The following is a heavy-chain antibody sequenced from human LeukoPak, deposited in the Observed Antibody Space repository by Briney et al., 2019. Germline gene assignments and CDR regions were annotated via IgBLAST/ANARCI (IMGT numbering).Heavy chain of an antibody. CDR1: GFTFSDYY. J-gene: IGHJ3*02. D-gene: IGHD1-26*01. Sequence: GGSLRLSCAASGFTFSDYYMSWIRQAPGKGLEWVSYISSSGSTIYYADSVKGRFTISRDNAKNSLYLQMNSLRAEDTAVYYCARDPPQWEPNHDAFDIWGQGTMVTVSS. V-gene: IGHV3-11*04. CDR2: ISSSGSTI. CDR3: ARDPPQWEPNHDAFDI.